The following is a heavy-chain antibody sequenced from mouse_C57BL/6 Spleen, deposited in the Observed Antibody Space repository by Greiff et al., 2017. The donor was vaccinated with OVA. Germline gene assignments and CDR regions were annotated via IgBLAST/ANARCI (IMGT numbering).Heavy chain of an antibody. CDR3: AIGEDYVLYFDY. D-gene: IGHD2-4*01. Sequence: QVQLKQPGAELVKPGASVKVSCKASGYTFTSYWMHWVKQRPGQGLEWIGRIHPSDSDTNYNQKFKGKATLTVDKSSSTAYMQLSSLTSEDSAVYYCAIGEDYVLYFDYWGQGTTLTVSS. CDR2: IHPSDSDT. CDR1: GYTFTSYW. V-gene: IGHV1-74*01. J-gene: IGHJ2*01.